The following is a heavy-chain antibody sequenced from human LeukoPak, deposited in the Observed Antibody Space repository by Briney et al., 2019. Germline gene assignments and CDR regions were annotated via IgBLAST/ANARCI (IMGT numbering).Heavy chain of an antibody. CDR2: IKSKGDGETT. CDR3: TTDLGATMIRGVIVS. Sequence: GGSLRLSCAASGFTFTNAWMTWVRQAPGKGLEWVSRIKSKGDGETTDYAAFVKGRFSMSRDDSRATMYLQVYSLEAEDTAVYYCTTDLGATMIRGVIVSWGQGALVTVSS. V-gene: IGHV3-15*05. J-gene: IGHJ4*02. CDR1: GFTFTNAW. D-gene: IGHD3-10*01.